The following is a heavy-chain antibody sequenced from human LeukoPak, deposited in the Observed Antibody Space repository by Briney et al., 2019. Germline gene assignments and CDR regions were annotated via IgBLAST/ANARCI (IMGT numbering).Heavy chain of an antibody. D-gene: IGHD1-26*01. Sequence: PGGSLRLSCAASGFTVSSNYMSWVRQAPGKGLEWVSAISGSGGSTYYADSVKGRFTISRDNSKNTLYLQMNSLRAEDTAVYYCAKGSGSYGTFDYWGQGTLVTVSS. CDR3: AKGSGSYGTFDY. J-gene: IGHJ4*02. V-gene: IGHV3-23*01. CDR2: ISGSGGST. CDR1: GFTVSSNY.